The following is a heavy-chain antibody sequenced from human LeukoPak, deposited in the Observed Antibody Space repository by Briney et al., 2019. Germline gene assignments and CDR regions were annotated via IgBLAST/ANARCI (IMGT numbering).Heavy chain of an antibody. J-gene: IGHJ4*02. D-gene: IGHD3-22*01. CDR1: GGSVNDYY. CDR2: IYHSGTT. V-gene: IGHV4-59*02. CDR3: ARDNRRGYDSSGYDY. Sequence: SETLSLTCAVSGGSVNDYYWSCIRQPPGKGLEWIGYIYHSGTTNFNPSLRSRVAVSIDTSKNQFSLRLSSVTAADTAVYYCARDNRRGYDSSGYDYWGQGTLVTVSS.